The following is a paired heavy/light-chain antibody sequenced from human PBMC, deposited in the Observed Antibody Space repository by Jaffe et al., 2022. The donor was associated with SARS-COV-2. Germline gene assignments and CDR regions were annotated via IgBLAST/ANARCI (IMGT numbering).Light chain of an antibody. CDR2: WAS. J-gene: IGKJ2*01. CDR3: HQYYSPPFT. CDR1: QSVLKSSNNKEY. V-gene: IGKV4-1*01. Sequence: DIVMTQSPDSLAVSLGERATINCKSSQSVLKSSNNKEYLAWYQQKPGQPPKLLIYWASTRESGVPNRFSGSGSATDFTLTISSLQSEDVAVYYCHQYYSPPFTFGQGTKLEIK.
Heavy chain of an antibody. CDR2: ISHDATTE. CDR3: AKAGCSSTTCYTNS. Sequence: QVQLVESGGGVVQPGTSLRLSCAASGFAFNTYAMHWVRQTPRKGLEWVAVISHDATTEYYRDSVKGRFTISRDNYKSTLYLQMNSLRAEDTAVYYCAKAGCSSTTCYTNSWGQGTLVTVSS. J-gene: IGHJ4*02. CDR1: GFAFNTYA. D-gene: IGHD2-2*02. V-gene: IGHV3-30*18.